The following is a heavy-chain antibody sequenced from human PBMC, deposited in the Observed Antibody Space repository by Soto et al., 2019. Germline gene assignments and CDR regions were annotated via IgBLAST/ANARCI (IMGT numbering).Heavy chain of an antibody. CDR1: GFIFDDYA. Sequence: EVRLVESGGGLVQPGRSLRLSCAASGFIFDDYAMHWVRQAPGKGLEWVSGINWNSAKIGYADSVKGRFTISGDNAKKSLFLHMSSLRAEDTAFYFCAKDNSFGAGIYSPNHLDSWGQGTLVTVSS. CDR2: INWNSAKI. J-gene: IGHJ4*02. CDR3: AKDNSFGAGIYSPNHLDS. V-gene: IGHV3-9*01. D-gene: IGHD3-10*01.